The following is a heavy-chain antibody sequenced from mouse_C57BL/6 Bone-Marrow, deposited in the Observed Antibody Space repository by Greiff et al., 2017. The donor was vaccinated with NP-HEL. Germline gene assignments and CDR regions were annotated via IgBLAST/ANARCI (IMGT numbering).Heavy chain of an antibody. V-gene: IGHV5-15*01. CDR2: ISNLAYSI. CDR1: GFTFSDYG. D-gene: IGHD1-1*01. J-gene: IGHJ4*01. Sequence: VQLKESGGGLVQPGGSLKLSCAASGFTFSDYGMAWVRQAPRKGPEWVAFISNLAYSIYYADTVTGRFTISRENAKNTLYLEMSSLRSEDTAMYYCARDPVEDYAMDYWGQGTSVTVSS. CDR3: ARDPVEDYAMDY.